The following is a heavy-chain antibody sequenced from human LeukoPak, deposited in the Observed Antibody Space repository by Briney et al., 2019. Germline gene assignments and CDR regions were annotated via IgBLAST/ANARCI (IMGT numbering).Heavy chain of an antibody. CDR3: ARVSGYGPFDP. CDR1: GYSISSGYY. CDR2: IYHGGST. D-gene: IGHD5-12*01. V-gene: IGHV4-38-2*02. Sequence: MSSETLSLTCTVSGYSISSGYYWGWIRQPPGKGLEWIGSIYHGGSTYYNPSLKSRVTISVDTSKNQFSLKLSSVTAADTAVYYCARVSGYGPFDPWGQGTLVTVSS. J-gene: IGHJ5*02.